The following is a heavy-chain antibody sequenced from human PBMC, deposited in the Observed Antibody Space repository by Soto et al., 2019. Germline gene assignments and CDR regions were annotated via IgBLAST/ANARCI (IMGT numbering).Heavy chain of an antibody. CDR3: ARSGYSGTFDI. CDR1: GFTFSNYW. CDR2: MNQDGSAK. J-gene: IGHJ3*02. Sequence: EVQLVESGGGLVQPGGSLRLSCAASGFTFSNYWMNWVRQAPGKGLEWVATMNQDGSAKYYVDSVKGRFTISRDNAKNSLYLQMSSLRAEDTAVYYCARSGYSGTFDIWGQGTMVTVSS. V-gene: IGHV3-7*01. D-gene: IGHD5-18*01.